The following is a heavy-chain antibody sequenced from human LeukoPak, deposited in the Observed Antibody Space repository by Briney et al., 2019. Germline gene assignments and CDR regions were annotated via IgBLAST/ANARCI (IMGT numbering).Heavy chain of an antibody. CDR1: GGSFSGYY. Sequence: PSETLSLTCAVYGGSFSGYYWSWIRQPPGKGLEWIGEINHSGSTNYNPSLKSRVTISVDTSKNQFSLKLSSVTAADTAVYYCARGPRRGYSYARSVGYFDYWGQGTLVTVSS. D-gene: IGHD5-18*01. V-gene: IGHV4-34*01. CDR3: ARGPRRGYSYARSVGYFDY. J-gene: IGHJ4*02. CDR2: INHSGST.